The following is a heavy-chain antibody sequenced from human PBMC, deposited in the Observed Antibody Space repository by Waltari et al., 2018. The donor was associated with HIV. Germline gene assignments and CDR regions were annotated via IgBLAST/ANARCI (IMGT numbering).Heavy chain of an antibody. Sequence: QVQLVQSGAEVTPSGCSVKVPCLASGGTFSHHAFSWVRQAPGQAPEWMGGITPLYGIANYAQVFQGRVTITADESTTTLFMELSSLRSDDTAVYYCAREAIPKGVFVQHWGQGTLLVVSS. J-gene: IGHJ1*01. V-gene: IGHV1-69*01. CDR2: ITPLYGIA. CDR3: AREAIPKGVFVQH. CDR1: GGTFSHHA. D-gene: IGHD3-10*02.